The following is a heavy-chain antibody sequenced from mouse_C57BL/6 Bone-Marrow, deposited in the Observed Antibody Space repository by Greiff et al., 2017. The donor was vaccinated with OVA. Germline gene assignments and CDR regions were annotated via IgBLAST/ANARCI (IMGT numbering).Heavy chain of an antibody. V-gene: IGHV1-52*01. D-gene: IGHD2-4*01. CDR3: AREGNDDYDVFSWDFDV. J-gene: IGHJ1*03. CDR1: GYTFTSYW. CDR2: IDPSDSDT. Sequence: QVQLQQPGAELVRPGSSVKLSCKASGYTFTSYWMHWVKQRPIQGLEWIGNIDPSDSDTHYNQKFKDKATLTVDKSSSTAYMQLSSLTAADSAVYYCAREGNDDYDVFSWDFDVWGTGTTVTVSS.